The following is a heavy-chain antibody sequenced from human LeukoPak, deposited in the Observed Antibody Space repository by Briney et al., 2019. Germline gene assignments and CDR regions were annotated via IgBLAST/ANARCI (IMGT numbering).Heavy chain of an antibody. J-gene: IGHJ4*02. Sequence: GESLKISFQGSGYNFIAYCIAWVRQIPGKGLEWMAIICPGDSDTKYSRSFQGQVTVSADKSVSTAYLQWRSLQASDTAIYYCATVAYSSGWTPLRNWGQGTRVIVSS. D-gene: IGHD6-25*01. CDR1: GYNFIAYC. V-gene: IGHV5-51*01. CDR2: ICPGDSDT. CDR3: ATVAYSSGWTPLRN.